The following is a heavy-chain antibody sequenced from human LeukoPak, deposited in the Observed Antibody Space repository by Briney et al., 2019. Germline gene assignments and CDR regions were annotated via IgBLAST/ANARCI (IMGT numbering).Heavy chain of an antibody. CDR2: ISSSGSTI. Sequence: GGSLRLSCAASGVTFSRYEMNWVRQAPGKGLEWVSYISSSGSTIYYADSVKGRFTISRDNAKNSLYLQMNSLRAEDTAVYYCARGSEIVGATTGYWYFDLRGRGTLVTVSS. J-gene: IGHJ2*01. D-gene: IGHD1-26*01. CDR3: ARGSEIVGATTGYWYFDL. V-gene: IGHV3-48*03. CDR1: GVTFSRYE.